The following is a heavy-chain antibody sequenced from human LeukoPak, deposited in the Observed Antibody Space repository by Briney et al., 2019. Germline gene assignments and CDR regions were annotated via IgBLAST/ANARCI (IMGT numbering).Heavy chain of an antibody. CDR1: GGSISSSSYY. CDR2: IYYSRST. D-gene: IGHD6-13*01. CDR3: ARDRVWGSSWGYYYYMDV. J-gene: IGHJ6*03. Sequence: SETLSLTCTVSGGSISSSSYYWGWIRQPPGKGLEWIGSIYYSRSTYYNPSLKGRVTISVDTSKNQFSLKLSSVTAADTAVYYCARDRVWGSSWGYYYYMDVWGKGTAVTVSS. V-gene: IGHV4-39*07.